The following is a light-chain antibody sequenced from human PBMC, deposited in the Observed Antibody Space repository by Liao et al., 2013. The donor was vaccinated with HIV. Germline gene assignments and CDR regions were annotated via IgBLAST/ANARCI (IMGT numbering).Light chain of an antibody. V-gene: IGLV3-1*01. J-gene: IGLJ1*01. CDR3: QAWDTDTAV. Sequence: SYVLTQPPSVSVAPGKTASITCSGDKLGDKYACWYQQKPGQSPVLVIYQDSKRPSGIPERFSGSNSGNTATLTISGTQTMDEADFYCQAWDTDTAVFGTGTKVTVL. CDR2: QDS. CDR1: KLGDKY.